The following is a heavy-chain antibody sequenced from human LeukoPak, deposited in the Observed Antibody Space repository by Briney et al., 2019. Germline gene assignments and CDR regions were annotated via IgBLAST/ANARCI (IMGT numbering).Heavy chain of an antibody. CDR1: GYTFTSYG. V-gene: IGHV1-18*01. CDR2: INAYNGNT. Sequence: GASVKVSCKASGYTFTSYGITWVRQAPGQGLEWMGWINAYNGNTNYAQKLQGRVTMTTDTSTSTAYMELRSLRSDDTAVYYCARDRGYSSSWYLDYWGQGTLVTVSS. J-gene: IGHJ4*02. CDR3: ARDRGYSSSWYLDY. D-gene: IGHD6-13*01.